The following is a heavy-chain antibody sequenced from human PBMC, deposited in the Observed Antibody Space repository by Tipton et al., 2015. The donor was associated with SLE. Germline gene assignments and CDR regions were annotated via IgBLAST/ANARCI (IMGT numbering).Heavy chain of an antibody. CDR3: ARGSSTYGNGEYYFDY. D-gene: IGHD3-10*01. V-gene: IGHV3-30*02. CDR1: GFTFSSYG. J-gene: IGHJ4*02. Sequence: SLRLSCAASGFTFSSYGMHWVRQAPGKGLEWVAFIRYDGSNKYYADSVKGRFTISRDNSKSTLYLQMNSLRAEDTAVYYCARGSSTYGNGEYYFDYWGQGTLVTVSS. CDR2: IRYDGSNK.